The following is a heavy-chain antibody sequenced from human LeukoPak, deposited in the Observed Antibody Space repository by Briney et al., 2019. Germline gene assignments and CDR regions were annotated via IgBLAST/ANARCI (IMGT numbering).Heavy chain of an antibody. J-gene: IGHJ6*02. V-gene: IGHV1-24*01. D-gene: IGHD4-17*01. CDR2: FDPEDGET. CDR3: ATPPRGLRYYYYGMDV. Sequence: ASVKVSCKVSGYTLTELSMHWVRQAPGKGLEWMGGFDPEDGETIYAQKFQGRVTMTEDTSTGTAYMELSSLRSEDTAVYYCATPPRGLRYYYYGMDVWGQGTTVTVSS. CDR1: GYTLTELS.